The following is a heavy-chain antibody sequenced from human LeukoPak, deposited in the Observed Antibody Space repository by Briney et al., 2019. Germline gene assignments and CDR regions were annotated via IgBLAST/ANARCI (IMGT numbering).Heavy chain of an antibody. V-gene: IGHV3-23*01. Sequence: GGSLRLSCAASGFTFSSYWMHWVRQTPGEGLEWVSAITGSGGDTYHAESVKGRFTVSRDNSKNTLYLQMDSLRAEDTAVYYCAKGSTISRPYYFDYWGQGTLVTVSS. J-gene: IGHJ4*02. CDR3: AKGSTISRPYYFDY. CDR2: ITGSGGDT. CDR1: GFTFSSYW. D-gene: IGHD2/OR15-2a*01.